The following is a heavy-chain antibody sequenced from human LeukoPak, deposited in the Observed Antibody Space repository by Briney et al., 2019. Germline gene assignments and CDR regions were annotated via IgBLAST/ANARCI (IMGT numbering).Heavy chain of an antibody. J-gene: IGHJ4*02. Sequence: SETLSLTCTVSGGSISSGYYWGWIRQPPGKGLEWIGSIYHSGSTYYNPSLKSRVTISVDTSKNQFSLKLSSVTAADTAVYYCARQGYCSSTSCYELDYWGQGTLVTVSS. CDR2: IYHSGST. D-gene: IGHD2-2*01. V-gene: IGHV4-38-2*02. CDR3: ARQGYCSSTSCYELDY. CDR1: GGSISSGYY.